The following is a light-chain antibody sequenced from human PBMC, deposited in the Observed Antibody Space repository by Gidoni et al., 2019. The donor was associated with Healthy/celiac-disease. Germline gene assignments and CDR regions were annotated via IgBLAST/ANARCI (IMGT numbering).Light chain of an antibody. CDR1: QGISSY. V-gene: IGKV1-9*01. CDR2: AAS. CDR3: QQLNSYPGT. Sequence: DIQLTQSPSFLSASVGDRVTITCRASQGISSYLAGYQQKPGKAPKLLIYAASTLHSGVPSRFSGSGSGTEFTLTISSLQPEDFATYYCQQLNSYPGTFGPGTKVDIK. J-gene: IGKJ3*01.